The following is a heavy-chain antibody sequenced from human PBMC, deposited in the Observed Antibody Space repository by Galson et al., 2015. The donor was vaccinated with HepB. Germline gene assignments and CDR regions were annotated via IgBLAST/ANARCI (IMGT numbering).Heavy chain of an antibody. CDR1: GYTFGNYA. CDR3: AREDLIEHCRGTSCYAPSF. Sequence: SVKVSCKASGYTFGNYAMHWVRQAPGQRLEWMGWINTDNGNTKYLQKFQGRVTISSDTSASTVYMEVSSLRSEDTAVYYCAREDLIEHCRGTSCYAPSFWGQGTLITVSS. V-gene: IGHV1-3*04. CDR2: INTDNGNT. J-gene: IGHJ4*02. D-gene: IGHD2-2*01.